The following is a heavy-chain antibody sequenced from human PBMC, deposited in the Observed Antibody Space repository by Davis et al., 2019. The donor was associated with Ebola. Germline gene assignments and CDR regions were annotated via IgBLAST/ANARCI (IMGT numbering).Heavy chain of an antibody. J-gene: IGHJ4*02. V-gene: IGHV4-34*01. Sequence: SETLSLTCAVYGGSFSDYFWSWIRQPPEKGLEWIGEISHHSGYTNYNPSLRSRAAISVDSSKNQFSLKLSSVTAADTAVYYCARALDRLLDFDYWGQGTLVTVSS. D-gene: IGHD3-3*01. CDR1: GGSFSDYF. CDR2: ISHHSGYT. CDR3: ARALDRLLDFDY.